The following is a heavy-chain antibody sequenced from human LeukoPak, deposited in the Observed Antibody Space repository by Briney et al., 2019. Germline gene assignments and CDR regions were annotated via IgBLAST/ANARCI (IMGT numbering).Heavy chain of an antibody. CDR2: IAHDGTT. Sequence: SETLSLTCGVSGGSIDITNYWSWGRQAPGKGLEWIGEIAHDGTTNYNPSLRRRVAMSFDSANNQFSLSLTSVTAADTAVYYCTREDRPYCPFAYWGQGVLVTVSS. CDR1: GGSIDITNY. CDR3: TREDRPYCPFAY. V-gene: IGHV4-4*02. D-gene: IGHD1-26*01. J-gene: IGHJ4*02.